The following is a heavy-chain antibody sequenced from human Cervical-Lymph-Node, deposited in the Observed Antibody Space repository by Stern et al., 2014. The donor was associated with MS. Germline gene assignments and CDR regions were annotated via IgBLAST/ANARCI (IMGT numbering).Heavy chain of an antibody. J-gene: IGHJ5*02. D-gene: IGHD6-13*01. CDR2: ISAYKGNT. V-gene: IGHV1-18*01. CDR1: GYTFTSYG. Sequence: QVQLVQSGAEVKKPGASGKASCKASGYTFTSYGISWVRQAPGQGLEWMGWISAYKGNTNYAQKLQGRVTMTTDTSTSTAYMELRSLRSDDTAVYYCARDQPPIAAAGNARWFDPWGQGTLVTVSS. CDR3: ARDQPPIAAAGNARWFDP.